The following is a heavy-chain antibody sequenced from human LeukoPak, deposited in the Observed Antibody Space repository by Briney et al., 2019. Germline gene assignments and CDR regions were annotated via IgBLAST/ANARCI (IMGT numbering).Heavy chain of an antibody. CDR1: GFTFSNFA. J-gene: IGHJ6*02. D-gene: IGHD6-13*01. V-gene: IGHV3-30-3*01. CDR3: ARDRAAAGYYYYGMDV. CDR2: ISYDGDNE. Sequence: GGSLRLSCEASGFTFSNFAMHWVRQAPGKGLEWVAVISYDGDNEYYADSVKGQFTISRDNSKDRLYLQMNSLRAEDTAVYYCARDRAAAGYYYYGMDVWGQGTTVTVSS.